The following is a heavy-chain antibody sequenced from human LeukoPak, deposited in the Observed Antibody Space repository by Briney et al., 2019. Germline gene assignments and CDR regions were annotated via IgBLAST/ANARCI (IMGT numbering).Heavy chain of an antibody. J-gene: IGHJ4*02. CDR2: ISHSGST. CDR1: GGSFSDYY. D-gene: IGHD5-18*01. Sequence: SETLSLTCAVYGGSFSDYYWSWIRQPPGKGLEWIGEISHSGSTNYNPSLKSRVTMSVDTSKNQFSLKLSSVTAADTAVYYCARGGYTYGYGYWGQGTLVTVSS. CDR3: ARGGYTYGYGY. V-gene: IGHV4-34*01.